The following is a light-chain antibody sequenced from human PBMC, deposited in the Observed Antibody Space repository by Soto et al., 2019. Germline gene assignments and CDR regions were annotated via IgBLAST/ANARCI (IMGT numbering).Light chain of an antibody. J-gene: IGLJ1*01. CDR2: GVS. V-gene: IGLV2-14*01. CDR1: ISDFVVYNY. Sequence: QSALTQPASVSGSPGQSITISCTGTISDFVVYNYVSWCQQHPGKAPKLMIYGVSNRPSGVSNRFSGSKSGNTASLTISGLQADDEADYYCSSHTISSALQVFGTGTKVTVL. CDR3: SSHTISSALQV.